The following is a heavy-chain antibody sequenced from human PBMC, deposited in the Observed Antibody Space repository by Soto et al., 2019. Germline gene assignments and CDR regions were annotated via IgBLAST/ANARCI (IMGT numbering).Heavy chain of an antibody. CDR2: INPILSMS. CDR1: GDTFSFYS. Sequence: QVQLVQSGVEERKPGSSVKVSCKASGDTFSFYSINWVRQAPGLGLEWMGRINPILSMSNYAQRFQGRVTMTADKSTSTAYMELSGLRSEDTAIYYCASSYGSGYRAFDYWGQGALVTVSS. CDR3: ASSYGSGYRAFDY. V-gene: IGHV1-69*02. D-gene: IGHD3-10*01. J-gene: IGHJ4*02.